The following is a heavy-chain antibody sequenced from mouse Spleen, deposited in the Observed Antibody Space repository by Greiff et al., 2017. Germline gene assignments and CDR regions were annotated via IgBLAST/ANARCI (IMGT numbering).Heavy chain of an antibody. CDR2: INPGSGGT. Sequence: LVESGAELVRPGTSVKVSCKASGYAFTNYLIEWVKQRPGQGLEWIGVINPGSGGTNYNEKFKGKATLTADKSSSTAYMQLSSLTSEDSAVYFCARGLLGRGFAYWGQGTLVTVSA. CDR3: ARGLLGRGFAY. J-gene: IGHJ3*01. CDR1: GYAFTNYL. D-gene: IGHD4-1*01. V-gene: IGHV1-54*01.